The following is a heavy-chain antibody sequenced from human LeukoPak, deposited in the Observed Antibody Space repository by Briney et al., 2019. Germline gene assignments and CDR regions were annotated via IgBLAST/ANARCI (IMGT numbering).Heavy chain of an antibody. CDR3: TRRVDTAMVEGIDSDY. CDR1: GFTFSGSA. J-gene: IGHJ4*02. Sequence: QPGGSLRLSCAASGFTFSGSAMHWVRQASGKGLEWVGRIRSKANSYATAYAASVKGRFTISRDDSKNTAYLQMNSLKTEDTAVYYCTRRVDTAMVEGIDSDYWGQGTLVTVSS. CDR2: IRSKANSYAT. V-gene: IGHV3-73*01. D-gene: IGHD5-18*01.